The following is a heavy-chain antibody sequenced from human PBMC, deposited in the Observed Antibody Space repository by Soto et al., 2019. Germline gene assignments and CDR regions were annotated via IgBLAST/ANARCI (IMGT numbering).Heavy chain of an antibody. J-gene: IGHJ4*02. D-gene: IGHD2-21*01. CDR2: ASGSGSGT. CDR1: GFTFSDFA. Sequence: GGSLRLSCAASGFTFSDFAMAWVRQAPGKGLEWVSSASGSGSGTYYADSVKGRFTISRDNSKNTLFLHMTNLRAGDTALYFCAKGRPGVAAAPDYWGQGPLVTVSS. CDR3: AKGRPGVAAAPDY. V-gene: IGHV3-23*01.